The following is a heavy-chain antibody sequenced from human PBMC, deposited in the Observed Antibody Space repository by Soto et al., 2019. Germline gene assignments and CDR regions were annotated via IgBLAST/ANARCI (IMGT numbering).Heavy chain of an antibody. Sequence: PSETLSLTCTVSGGSISSGGYYWSWIRQHPGKGLEWIGYIYYSGSTYYSPSLKSRVAISLDTPGDQFSLQLTSVTAADTAIYYCARVRHFYLNYFDSWGRGTLVTVSS. CDR2: IYYSGST. J-gene: IGHJ4*02. D-gene: IGHD3-10*01. CDR3: ARVRHFYLNYFDS. CDR1: GGSISSGGYY. V-gene: IGHV4-61*08.